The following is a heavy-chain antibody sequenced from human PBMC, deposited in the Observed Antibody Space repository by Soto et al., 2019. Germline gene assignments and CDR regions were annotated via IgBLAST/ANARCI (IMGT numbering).Heavy chain of an antibody. J-gene: IGHJ6*03. CDR3: AKGIAAAGRTNYYYSMDV. CDR2: IIPILGIA. D-gene: IGHD6-13*01. V-gene: IGHV1-69*02. Sequence: SVKVSCKASGGTFSSYTISWVRQAPGQGLEWMGRIIPILGIANYAQKFQGRVTITADKSTSTAYMELSSLRSEDTAVYYCAKGIAAAGRTNYYYSMDVWGKGTTVTVS. CDR1: GGTFSSYT.